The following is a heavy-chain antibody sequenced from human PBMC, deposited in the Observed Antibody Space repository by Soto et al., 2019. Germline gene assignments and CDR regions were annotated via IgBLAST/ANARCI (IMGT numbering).Heavy chain of an antibody. J-gene: IGHJ6*02. V-gene: IGHV3-7*01. Sequence: EVQLVESGGGLVQPGESLRLSCAASGFTFSTYDRIWVRQAPGTVLEWVATIKQDGGDKYYLVSVKGRFTVSRDNARKSLYQQVNSRSTEDTAIYYYARPQFRGIDVWGQGTTVTVSS. CDR1: GFTFSTYD. CDR3: ARPQFRGIDV. CDR2: IKQDGGDK.